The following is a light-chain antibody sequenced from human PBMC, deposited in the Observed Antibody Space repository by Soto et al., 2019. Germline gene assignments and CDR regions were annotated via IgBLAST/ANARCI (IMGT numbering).Light chain of an antibody. J-gene: IGLJ1*01. CDR1: SSDVGGYNY. CDR3: SSYTSSSTYV. V-gene: IGLV2-14*03. CDR2: DVS. Sequence: QAVVTQPASVSGSPGQSITISCTGTSSDVGGYNYVSWYQQHPGKVPKLMIYDVSNRPSGVSNRFSGSKSGNTASLTISGLQAEDEADYYCSSYTSSSTYVFGIGTKVTVL.